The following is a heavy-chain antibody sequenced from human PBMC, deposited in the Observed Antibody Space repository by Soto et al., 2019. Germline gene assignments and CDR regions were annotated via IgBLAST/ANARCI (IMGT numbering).Heavy chain of an antibody. Sequence: QVQLVQSGAEVKKPGASVKVSCKASGYTFTSYDINWVRQATGQGLEWMGWMNPNSGNTGYAQKLQGRVTMTRNTSISTAYMELSSLRSEDTAVYYCARGSRAYYDFWSGYYSGSGGLDYWGQGTLVTVSS. CDR1: GYTFTSYD. J-gene: IGHJ4*02. V-gene: IGHV1-8*01. CDR2: MNPNSGNT. CDR3: ARGSRAYYDFWSGYYSGSGGLDY. D-gene: IGHD3-3*01.